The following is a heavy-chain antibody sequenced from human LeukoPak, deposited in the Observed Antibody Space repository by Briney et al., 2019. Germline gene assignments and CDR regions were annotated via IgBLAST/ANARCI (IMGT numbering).Heavy chain of an antibody. Sequence: GGSLRLSCAASGFTFSTYWMHWVRQVPGKGLVWVSRINSDGSSATYADAVKGRFTVSRDDSRNTLYLQMNSLRAEDTALYYCARARGSYAFDIWGQGTMVTVSS. CDR2: INSDGSSA. CDR3: ARARGSYAFDI. V-gene: IGHV3-74*03. J-gene: IGHJ3*02. D-gene: IGHD2-15*01. CDR1: GFTFSTYW.